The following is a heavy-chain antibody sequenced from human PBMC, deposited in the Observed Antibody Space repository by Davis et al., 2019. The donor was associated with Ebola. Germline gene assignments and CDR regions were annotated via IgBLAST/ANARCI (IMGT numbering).Heavy chain of an antibody. CDR2: ISAYNGNT. Sequence: ASVKVSCKASGYTFTSYGISWVRQAPGQGLEWMGWISAYNGNTNYAQKLQGRVTMTTDTSTSTAYMELRSLRSDDTAVYYCARDLFTMVRSSSSDVWGQGTTVTVSS. CDR3: ARDLFTMVRSSSSDV. V-gene: IGHV1-18*01. D-gene: IGHD3-10*01. CDR1: GYTFTSYG. J-gene: IGHJ6*02.